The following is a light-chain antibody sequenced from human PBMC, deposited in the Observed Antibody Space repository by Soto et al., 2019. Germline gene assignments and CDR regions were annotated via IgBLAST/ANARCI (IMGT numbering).Light chain of an antibody. CDR2: AAS. CDR3: QQLNNYPFT. V-gene: IGKV1-9*01. J-gene: IGKJ3*01. CDR1: QGISSY. Sequence: DIQLTQSPSFLSASVGDRVTITCRASQGISSYLAWYQQKPGKAPNLLIYAASTLQSGVPSRCSGSGSGTEFTLTISSLQPDDFATYYCQQLNNYPFTFGPGTKVDIK.